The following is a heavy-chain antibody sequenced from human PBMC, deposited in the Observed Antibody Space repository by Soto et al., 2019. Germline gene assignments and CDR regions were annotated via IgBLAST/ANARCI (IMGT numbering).Heavy chain of an antibody. J-gene: IGHJ6*02. D-gene: IGHD1-1*01. CDR3: ARGGGVRDYYYYYGMDV. CDR1: GYSFTSYW. CDR2: IYPGDSDT. Sequence: GASRKISCKGSGYSFTSYWICWVRQMPGKGLEWMGIIYPGDSDTRYSPSFQGQVTISADKSISTAYLQWSSLKASDTAMYYCARGGGVRDYYYYYGMDVWGQGTTVTVSS. V-gene: IGHV5-51*01.